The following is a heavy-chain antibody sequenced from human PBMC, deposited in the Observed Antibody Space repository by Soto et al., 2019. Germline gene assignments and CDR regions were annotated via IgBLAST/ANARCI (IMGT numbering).Heavy chain of an antibody. CDR3: ARDFSGPMDY. J-gene: IGHJ4*02. D-gene: IGHD3-10*01. V-gene: IGHV1-46*01. CDR2: IYPSGGST. Sequence: ASVKVSSKASGYTFTNYYMHWVRQAPGQGLEWMGIIYPSGGSTRNAQKFQGRVTMTRDTSTSTVYMELSSLRSEDTAVYYCARDFSGPMDYWGRGTLVTVSS. CDR1: GYTFTNYY.